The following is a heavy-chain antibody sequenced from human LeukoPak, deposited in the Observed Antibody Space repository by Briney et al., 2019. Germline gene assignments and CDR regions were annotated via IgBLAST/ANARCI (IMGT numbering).Heavy chain of an antibody. V-gene: IGHV1-69*05. CDR2: IIPIFGTA. J-gene: IGHJ3*02. Sequence: SVKVSCNASRGTLSSYAISWVRQAPGQGLEWMGGIIPIFGTANYAQKFQGRVTITTDESTSTAYMELSSLRSEDTAVYYCARQLVGGWPPGASDIWGQGTMVTVSS. CDR3: ARQLVGGWPPGASDI. D-gene: IGHD6-19*01. CDR1: RGTLSSYA.